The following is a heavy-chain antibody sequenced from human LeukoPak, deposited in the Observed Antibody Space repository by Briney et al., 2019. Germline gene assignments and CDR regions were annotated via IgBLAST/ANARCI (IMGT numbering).Heavy chain of an antibody. D-gene: IGHD3-22*01. CDR1: GGSISSGGYY. Sequence: SETLSLTCTVSGGSISSGGYYWSWIRQHPGKGLELIVYIYYSGSTYYNPSLKSRVTISVDTSKNQFSLKLSSVTAADTAVYYCARGPYDSSGYYDAFDIWGQGTMVTVS. J-gene: IGHJ3*02. V-gene: IGHV4-31*03. CDR3: ARGPYDSSGYYDAFDI. CDR2: IYYSGST.